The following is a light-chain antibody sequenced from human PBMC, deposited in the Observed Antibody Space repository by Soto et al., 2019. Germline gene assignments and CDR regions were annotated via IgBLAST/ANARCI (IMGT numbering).Light chain of an antibody. CDR3: QQYNNWPPWT. V-gene: IGKV3D-15*01. J-gene: IGKJ1*01. Sequence: EIVMTQSPATLSVSPGERATLSCRASQSVSSNLAWYQQKPGQAPRLLIYGASTWATGIPARFSGSGSGTEFTLTISNLQSEDFEVYYCQQYNNWPPWTFGQGTKVQIK. CDR1: QSVSSN. CDR2: GAS.